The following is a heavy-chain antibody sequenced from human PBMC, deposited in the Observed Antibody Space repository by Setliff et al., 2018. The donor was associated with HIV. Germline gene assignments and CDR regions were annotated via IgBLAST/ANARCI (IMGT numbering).Heavy chain of an antibody. CDR2: INGGNGDT. J-gene: IGHJ4*02. CDR3: AREGDDYGEYGGYYFDY. Sequence: ASVKVSCKASGYSFTSYAIHWVRQAPGQSLEWMGWINGGNGDTKYSQEFQGRVTITRDSSASTAYMELSSLRYEDMAVFYCAREGDDYGEYGGYYFDYWGQGTLVTVSS. CDR1: GYSFTSYA. V-gene: IGHV1-3*03. D-gene: IGHD4-17*01.